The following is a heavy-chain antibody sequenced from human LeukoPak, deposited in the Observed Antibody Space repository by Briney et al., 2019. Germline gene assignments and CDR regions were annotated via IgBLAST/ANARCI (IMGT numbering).Heavy chain of an antibody. V-gene: IGHV3-30*03. CDR3: ARALARFGDFDP. J-gene: IGHJ5*02. D-gene: IGHD3-10*01. CDR2: ISHDGSNK. CDR1: RFAFSSYG. Sequence: GGSLRLSCAASRFAFSSYGMHWVRQAPGKGLQWVAVISHDGSNKYYADSVKGRFTISRDNSKNTLYLQMNSLRAEDTAVYYCARALARFGDFDPWGQGTLVTVSS.